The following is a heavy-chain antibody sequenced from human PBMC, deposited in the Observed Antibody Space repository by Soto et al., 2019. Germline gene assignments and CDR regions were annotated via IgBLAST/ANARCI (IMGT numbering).Heavy chain of an antibody. J-gene: IGHJ3*02. CDR1: GGSISSYF. CDR3: ASGISGSEPIDAFDI. CDR2: IYSSGST. V-gene: IGHV4-4*07. Sequence: QVQLQESGPGLVKPSETLSLTCTVSGGSISSYFWSWIRQPAGKGLEWIGRIYSSGSTNYNPSLKSRVTMSVDTSKNQFSLKLSFVTAADTAVYYCASGISGSEPIDAFDIWGQGTMVTVSS. D-gene: IGHD3-10*01.